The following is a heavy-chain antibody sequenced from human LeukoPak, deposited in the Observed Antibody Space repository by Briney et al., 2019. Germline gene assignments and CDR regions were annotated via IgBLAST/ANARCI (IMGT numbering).Heavy chain of an antibody. D-gene: IGHD3-10*01. V-gene: IGHV3-9*01. CDR3: ATDISPHYYGSGSYLDY. J-gene: IGHJ4*02. CDR1: GFTFDDYA. CDR2: ISWNSGSI. Sequence: GGSLRLSCAASGFTFDDYAMHWVRQAPGKGLEWVSGISWNSGSIGYADSVKGRFTISRDNAKNSLYLQMNSLRAEDTALYYCATDISPHYYGSGSYLDYWGQGTLVTVSS.